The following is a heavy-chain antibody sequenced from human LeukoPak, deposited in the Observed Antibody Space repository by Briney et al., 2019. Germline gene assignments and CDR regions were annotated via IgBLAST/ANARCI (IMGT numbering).Heavy chain of an antibody. Sequence: ASVKVSCKASGYTFTGYYIHWVRQAPGQGLEWMGWINPNSGGTNYAQKFQGRVTMTRDTSISTAYMELSRLRSDDTAVYYCASPNYSNYYYYGMDVWAKGPRSPSP. D-gene: IGHD4-4*01. CDR1: GYTFTGYY. J-gene: IGHJ6*02. CDR2: INPNSGGT. V-gene: IGHV1-2*02. CDR3: ASPNYSNYYYYGMDV.